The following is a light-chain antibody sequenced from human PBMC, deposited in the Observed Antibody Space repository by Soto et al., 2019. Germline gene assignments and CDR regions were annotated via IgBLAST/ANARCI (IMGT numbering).Light chain of an antibody. Sequence: HSVLTQPPSASGSPGQSVTISCTGTSIDGGRYDYVSWYQQHPGKAPKLMIYEVTKRPSGVPDRFSGSKSGNTASLTVSGLQAEDEADYYCTSNAGSNIFVFGTGTKVTVL. CDR1: SIDGGRYDY. J-gene: IGLJ1*01. CDR3: TSNAGSNIFV. V-gene: IGLV2-8*01. CDR2: EVT.